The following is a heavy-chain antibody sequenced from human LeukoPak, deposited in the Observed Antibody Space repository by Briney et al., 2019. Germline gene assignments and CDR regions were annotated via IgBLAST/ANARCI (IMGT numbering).Heavy chain of an antibody. CDR3: ARDMRYCSSTSCETTYYYYGMDA. CDR1: GYTFTSYA. J-gene: IGHJ6*02. CDR2: INTNTGNP. D-gene: IGHD2-2*01. Sequence: ASVKVSCKASGYTFTSYAMNWVRQAPGQGLEWMGWINTNTGNPTYAQGFTGRFVFSLDTSVSTAYLQISSLKAEDTAVYYCARDMRYCSSTSCETTYYYYGMDAWGQGTTVTVSS. V-gene: IGHV7-4-1*02.